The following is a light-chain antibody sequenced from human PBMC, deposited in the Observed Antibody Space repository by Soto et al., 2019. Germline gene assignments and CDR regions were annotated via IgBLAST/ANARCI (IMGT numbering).Light chain of an antibody. CDR2: EVN. Sequence: QSALTQPASVSGSPGQSITISCTGTSSDVGGYNFVSWYQQHPGKAPKLMIYEVNNRPSGVPDRFSGSRSGTSASLAVSGLRSEDEADYYCAAWDDSLGGYVFGPGTKLTVL. J-gene: IGLJ1*01. CDR3: AAWDDSLGGYV. CDR1: SSDVGGYNF. V-gene: IGLV2-14*01.